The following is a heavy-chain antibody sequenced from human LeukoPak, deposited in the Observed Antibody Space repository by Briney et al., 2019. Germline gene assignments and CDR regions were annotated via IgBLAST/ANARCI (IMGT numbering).Heavy chain of an antibody. CDR3: ARGPYAYTSSATLGSYNWFDP. Sequence: GESLQISCKGSGYIFPNYWIGWVRQLLGKGLEWMGIIYPGDSHTRYSPSFQDQVTISVDKSISTAYLQWSSLKASDTAMYYCARGPYAYTSSATLGSYNWFDPWGQGSLVTVSS. J-gene: IGHJ5*02. V-gene: IGHV5-51*01. D-gene: IGHD2-2*02. CDR2: IYPGDSHT. CDR1: GYIFPNYW.